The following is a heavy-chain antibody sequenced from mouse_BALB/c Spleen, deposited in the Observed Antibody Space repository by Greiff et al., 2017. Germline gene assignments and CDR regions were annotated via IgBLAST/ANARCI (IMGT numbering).Heavy chain of an antibody. J-gene: IGHJ2*01. V-gene: IGHV5-4*02. CDR3: ARARGGYFDY. Sequence: EVKLVESGGGLVKPGGSLKLSCAASGFTFSDYYMYWVRQTPEKRLEWVATISDGGSYTYYPDSVKGRFTISRDNAKNNLYLQMSSLKSEDTAMYYCARARGGYFDYWRQGTTLTVSS. CDR2: ISDGGSYT. CDR1: GFTFSDYY.